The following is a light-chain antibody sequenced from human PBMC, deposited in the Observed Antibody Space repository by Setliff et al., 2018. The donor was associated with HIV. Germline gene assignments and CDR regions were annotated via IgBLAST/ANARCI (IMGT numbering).Light chain of an antibody. CDR3: SSYSGSSTFWV. V-gene: IGLV2-14*03. CDR1: SSDVGGYNY. CDR2: DVT. Sequence: QSVLTQPASVSGSPGQSITISCTGTSSDVGGYNYVSWYQLHPGKAPKLMIYDVTNRPSGVSNRFFGSKSGNTASLTISGLQAEDEADYYCSSYSGSSTFWVFGGGTKVTVL. J-gene: IGLJ3*02.